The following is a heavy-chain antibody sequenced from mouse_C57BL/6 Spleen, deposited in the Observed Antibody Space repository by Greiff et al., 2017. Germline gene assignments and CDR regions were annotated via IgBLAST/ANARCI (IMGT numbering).Heavy chain of an antibody. CDR1: GCTFTSYW. D-gene: IGHD1-1*01. CDR3: ARTDYYGSSYVAY. J-gene: IGHJ3*01. V-gene: IGHV1-61*01. Sequence: QVQLQQPGAELVRPGSSVKLSCKASGCTFTSYWMDWVKQRPGQGLEWIGNIYPSDSETHYNQKFKDKATLTVDKSSSTAYMQLSSLTSEDSAVYYCARTDYYGSSYVAYWGQGTLVTVSA. CDR2: IYPSDSET.